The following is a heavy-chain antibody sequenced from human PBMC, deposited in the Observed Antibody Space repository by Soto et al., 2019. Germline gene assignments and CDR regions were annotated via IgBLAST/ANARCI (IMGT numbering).Heavy chain of an antibody. CDR2: INHSGST. CDR1: GGSFSGYY. J-gene: IGHJ5*02. D-gene: IGHD3-10*01. V-gene: IGHV4-34*01. CDR3: ARGPGGFGELLTGWFDP. Sequence: SETLSLTCAVYGGSFSGYYWSWIRQPPGKGLEWIGEINHSGSTNYNPSLKSRVTISVDTSKNQFSLKLSSVTAADTAVYYCARGPGGFGELLTGWFDPWGQGTLVTVSS.